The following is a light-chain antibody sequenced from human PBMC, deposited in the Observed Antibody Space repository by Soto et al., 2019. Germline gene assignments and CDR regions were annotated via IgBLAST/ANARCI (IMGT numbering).Light chain of an antibody. J-gene: IGKJ2*01. CDR3: PLT. CDR1: QSVSSN. Sequence: EIVMTQSPATLSLSPGERATLSCRASQSVSSNLAGYQQKPGQAPRLLIYGASTRATGIPARFSGSRSGTEFTLTIGRLQSDDFALGWPPLTLGEGTKLEIK. CDR2: GAS. V-gene: IGKV3-15*01.